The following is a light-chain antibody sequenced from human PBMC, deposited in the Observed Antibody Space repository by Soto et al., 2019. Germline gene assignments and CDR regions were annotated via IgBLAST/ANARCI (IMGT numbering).Light chain of an antibody. J-gene: IGKJ1*01. Sequence: EIVLTQSPGTLSLSPGERATLSCRASQSVSSSYLAWYQQKPGQAPRLLIYGASSRATGIPDRFSGSGSGTDFTLTISRLEPEDFAVYYCHQQDPTFGQGTKVEIK. CDR2: GAS. CDR3: HQQDPT. V-gene: IGKV3-20*01. CDR1: QSVSSSY.